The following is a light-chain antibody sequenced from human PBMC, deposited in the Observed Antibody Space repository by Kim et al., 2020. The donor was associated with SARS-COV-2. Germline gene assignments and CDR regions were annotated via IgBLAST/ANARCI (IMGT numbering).Light chain of an antibody. CDR1: SSDIGAYNY. Sequence: QSITISCTGTSSDIGAYNYVSWYHQYPGRVPELIIYDVSKRPSGVSDRFSASKSGTTASLTVSGLQAEDEGDYYCSSYTTRNTLVFGGGTKVTVL. CDR2: DVS. CDR3: SSYTTRNTLV. J-gene: IGLJ2*01. V-gene: IGLV2-14*03.